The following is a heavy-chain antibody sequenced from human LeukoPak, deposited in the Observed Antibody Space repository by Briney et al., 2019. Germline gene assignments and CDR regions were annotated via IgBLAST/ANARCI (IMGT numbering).Heavy chain of an antibody. CDR2: IKQDGSEK. Sequence: PGGSLRLSCAASGFTFSSYWVSWVRQAPGKGLEWVANIKQDGSEKYYVDSVKGRFTISRDNAKNSLYMQMNSLRAEDTAVYYCARHYYQDEIGHFDYWGQGTLVSVSS. CDR3: ARHYYQDEIGHFDY. V-gene: IGHV3-7*01. D-gene: IGHD3-22*01. CDR1: GFTFSSYW. J-gene: IGHJ4*02.